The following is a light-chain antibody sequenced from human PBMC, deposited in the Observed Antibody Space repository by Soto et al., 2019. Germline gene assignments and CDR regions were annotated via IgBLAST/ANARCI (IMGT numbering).Light chain of an antibody. CDR3: SSYTSSSTYV. CDR2: DVS. Sequence: QSALTQPASVSGSPGQSITISCTGTISDVGGYNYVSWYQQHPGKAPKLMIYDVSNRPSGVSNRFSGSKSGNTASLTNSGLQAEDEADYYCSSYTSSSTYVFGTGTKVTVL. CDR1: ISDVGGYNY. J-gene: IGLJ1*01. V-gene: IGLV2-14*01.